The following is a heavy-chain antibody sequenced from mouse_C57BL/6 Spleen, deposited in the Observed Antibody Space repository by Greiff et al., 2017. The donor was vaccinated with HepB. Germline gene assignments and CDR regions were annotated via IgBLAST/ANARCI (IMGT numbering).Heavy chain of an antibody. D-gene: IGHD1-1*02. CDR2: IDPSDSYT. CDR1: GYTFTSYW. V-gene: IGHV1-50*01. CDR3: ARRGLWQGAWFAY. J-gene: IGHJ3*01. Sequence: QVHVKQPGAELVKPGASVKLSCKASGYTFTSYWMQWVKQRPGQGLEWIGEIDPSDSYTNYNQKFKGKATLTVDTSSSTAYMQLSSLTSEDSAVYYCARRGLWQGAWFAYWGQGTLVTVSA.